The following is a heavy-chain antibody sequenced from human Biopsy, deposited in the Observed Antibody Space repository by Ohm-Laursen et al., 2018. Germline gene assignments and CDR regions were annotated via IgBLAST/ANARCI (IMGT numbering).Heavy chain of an antibody. D-gene: IGHD3-10*01. CDR2: ITSRTSST. CDR1: GFSFTSYT. Sequence: SLRLSCAAAGFSFTSYTMNWVRRVPGKGLEWVSSITSRTSSTYYADSVKGRVTISRDNANNSVSLQINNLRVDDTAVYYCARWYGDLFYYYNGMDVWGQGTTVTVSS. CDR3: ARWYGDLFYYYNGMDV. J-gene: IGHJ6*02. V-gene: IGHV3-21*01.